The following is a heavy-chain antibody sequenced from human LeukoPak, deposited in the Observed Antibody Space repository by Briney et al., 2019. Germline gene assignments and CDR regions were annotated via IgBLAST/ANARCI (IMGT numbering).Heavy chain of an antibody. CDR3: ARHRAPHCSSTSCLIDAFDI. CDR2: IYPGDSDT. V-gene: IGHV5-51*01. J-gene: IGHJ3*02. Sequence: GESLKISCKGSGYSFTSYWIGWVRQMPGKGLEWMGIIYPGDSDTRYSPSFQGQVTISADKSISTAYLQWSSLKASDTAMYYCARHRAPHCSSTSCLIDAFDIWGQGTMVTVSP. CDR1: GYSFTSYW. D-gene: IGHD2-2*01.